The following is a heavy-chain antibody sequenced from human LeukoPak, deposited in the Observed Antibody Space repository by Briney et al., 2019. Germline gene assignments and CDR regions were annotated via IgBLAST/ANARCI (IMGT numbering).Heavy chain of an antibody. CDR1: GFIFSDFS. J-gene: IGHJ4*02. CDR3: ATDYGANSGGFDY. Sequence: GGSLRLSCTVSGFIFSDFSMSWVRQAPGKGLEWVAKMSEDGNEIFYVDSVKGRFTISRDNTKKSLYLQLNSLRPEDSAVYYCATDYGANSGGFDYWGQGTLVTVSS. V-gene: IGHV3-7*01. D-gene: IGHD4-23*01. CDR2: MSEDGNEI.